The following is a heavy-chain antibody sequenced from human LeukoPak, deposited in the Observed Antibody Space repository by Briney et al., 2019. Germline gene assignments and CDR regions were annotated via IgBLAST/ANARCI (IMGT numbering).Heavy chain of an antibody. Sequence: GGSLRLSCAASGFTFSSSSTNWVRQAPGKGLEWVSFIRSSSSYIYYADSVKGRFTISRDNAKNSLYLQMNSLRVEDTAVYYCARGRPHGNDYWGQGTLVTVSS. CDR3: ARGRPHGNDY. D-gene: IGHD4-23*01. CDR2: IRSSSSYI. J-gene: IGHJ4*02. V-gene: IGHV3-21*01. CDR1: GFTFSSSS.